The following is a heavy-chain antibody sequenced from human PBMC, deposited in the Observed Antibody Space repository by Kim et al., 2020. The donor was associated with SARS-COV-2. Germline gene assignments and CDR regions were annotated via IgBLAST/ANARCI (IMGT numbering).Heavy chain of an antibody. CDR3: AETTTFGELLDAFDI. J-gene: IGHJ3*02. CDR2: IYYSGST. Sequence: SETLSLTSTVSGGSISSSSYYWGWIRQPPGKGLEWIGSIYYSGSTYYNPSLKSRVTISVDTSKNQFSLKLSSVTAADTAVYYCAETTTFGELLDAFDIWGQGTMVTVSS. V-gene: IGHV4-39*07. D-gene: IGHD3-10*02. CDR1: GGSISSSSYY.